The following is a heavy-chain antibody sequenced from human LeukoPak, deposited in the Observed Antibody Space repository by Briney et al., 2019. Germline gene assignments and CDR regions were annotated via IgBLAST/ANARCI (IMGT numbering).Heavy chain of an antibody. CDR1: GFTFSSYG. CDR2: IWYDGSNK. J-gene: IGHJ4*02. CDR3: ATAAIWARSSFDY. V-gene: IGHV3-33*01. Sequence: PGGSLRLSCAASGFTFSSYGMHWVRQAPGKGLEWVAVIWYDGSNKYYADSVKGRFTISRDNSKNTLYLQMNSLRAEDTAVYYCATAAIWARSSFDYWGQGTLVTVSS. D-gene: IGHD2-2*02.